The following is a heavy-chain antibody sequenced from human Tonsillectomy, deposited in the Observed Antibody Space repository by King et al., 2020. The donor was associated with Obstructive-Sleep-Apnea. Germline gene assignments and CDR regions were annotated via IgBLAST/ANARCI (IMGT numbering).Heavy chain of an antibody. V-gene: IGHV4-59*01. CDR3: ARGRYYGSGSFPYYFDY. CDR1: GGSISSYY. D-gene: IGHD3-10*01. CDR2: IYYSGST. J-gene: IGHJ4*02. Sequence: QLQESGPRLVKPSETLSLTCTVSGGSISSYYWSWIRQPPWKGLEWIGFIYYSGSTNYNPSLKSRVTISVDTCKNQFSLKLSSVTAADTAVYYCARGRYYGSGSFPYYFDYWGQGALVTVSS.